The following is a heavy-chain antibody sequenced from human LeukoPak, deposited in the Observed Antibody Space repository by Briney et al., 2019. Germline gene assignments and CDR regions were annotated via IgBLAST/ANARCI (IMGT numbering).Heavy chain of an antibody. J-gene: IGHJ4*02. Sequence: GGSLRLSCAASGFTFNRYAMNWVRQAPGKGLEWVSSISTSSLYIYYADSVKGRFTISRDNAKKSMYLQMNSLRAEDTAVYYCARAALRTPYTNSWFDNGFDYWGQGTLVTVSS. D-gene: IGHD6-13*01. CDR3: ARAALRTPYTNSWFDNGFDY. CDR2: ISTSSLYI. V-gene: IGHV3-21*01. CDR1: GFTFNRYA.